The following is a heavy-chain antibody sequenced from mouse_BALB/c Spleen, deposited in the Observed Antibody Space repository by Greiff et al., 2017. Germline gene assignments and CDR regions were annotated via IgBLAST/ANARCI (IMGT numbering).Heavy chain of an antibody. CDR1: GFSLTGYG. Sequence: QVQLKESGPGLVAPSQSLSITCTVSGFSLTGYGVNWVRQPPGKGLEWLGMIWGDGSTDYNSALKSRLSISKDNSKSQVFLKMNSLQTDDTARYYCAREDGYLYWYFDVWGAGTTVTVSS. CDR3: AREDGYLYWYFDV. V-gene: IGHV2-6-7*01. CDR2: IWGDGST. J-gene: IGHJ1*01. D-gene: IGHD1-2*01.